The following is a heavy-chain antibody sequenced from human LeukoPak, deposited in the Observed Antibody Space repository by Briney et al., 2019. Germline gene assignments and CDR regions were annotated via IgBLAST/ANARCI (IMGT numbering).Heavy chain of an antibody. CDR1: GGSISTNY. Sequence: PSETLSLTCTVSGGSISTNYWSWIRQPPGKGLEWIGFVRSGGSTHYNPSLKSRVTMSVDTSKNQFSLKLRSVTATDTAVYHCATSPGADYGGDHWFDPWGQGTLVTVSS. D-gene: IGHD4-23*01. CDR2: VRSGGST. J-gene: IGHJ5*02. V-gene: IGHV4-59*04. CDR3: ATSPGADYGGDHWFDP.